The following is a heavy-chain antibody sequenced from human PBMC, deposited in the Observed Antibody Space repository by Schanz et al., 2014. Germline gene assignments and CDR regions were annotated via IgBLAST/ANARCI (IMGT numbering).Heavy chain of an antibody. V-gene: IGHV1-69*02. J-gene: IGHJ6*02. CDR1: RSTFSSYT. D-gene: IGHD3-10*01. CDR2: FIPILDVG. CDR3: ARAKRFGDMDV. Sequence: QVQLVHSGAEVKKPGSSVKVSCKASRSTFSSYTISWVRQARGQGLEWVGRFIPILDVGNYAQQFQGRVTFTADKSTSTAYMELSSLRSDDTAVYYCARAKRFGDMDVWGQGTTVTVSS.